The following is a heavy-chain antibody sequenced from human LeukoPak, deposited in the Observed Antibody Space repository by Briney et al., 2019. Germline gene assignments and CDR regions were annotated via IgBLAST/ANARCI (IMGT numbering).Heavy chain of an antibody. D-gene: IGHD5-18*01. V-gene: IGHV1-2*02. CDR3: ARDPTYSYGYIYYYYMDV. CDR1: GYTFTGYC. CDR2: INPNSGGT. Sequence: ASVKVSCKASGYTFTGYCMHWVRQAPGQGLEWMGWINPNSGGTNYAQKFQGRVTMTRDTSISTAYMELSRLRSDDTAVYYCARDPTYSYGYIYYYYMDVWGKGTTVTVSS. J-gene: IGHJ6*03.